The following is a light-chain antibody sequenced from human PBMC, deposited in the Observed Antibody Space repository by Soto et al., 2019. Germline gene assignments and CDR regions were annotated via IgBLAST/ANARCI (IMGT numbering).Light chain of an antibody. V-gene: IGKV1-39*01. CDR2: AAS. CDR3: QQTYDTPCT. Sequence: DIQMTQSPSSLSASVGDRVTITCRASQSISTYLSWYQQNPGQAPKVLIYAASRLERGVPSRFSGSGSVTDFALTVSSLQAEDFATYYCQQTYDTPCTFGPGTTV. CDR1: QSISTY. J-gene: IGKJ3*01.